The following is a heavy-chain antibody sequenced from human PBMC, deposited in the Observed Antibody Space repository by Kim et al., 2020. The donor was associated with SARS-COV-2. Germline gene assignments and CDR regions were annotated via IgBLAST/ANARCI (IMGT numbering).Heavy chain of an antibody. V-gene: IGHV1-2*06. CDR3: ARVTMVQGVIPYYYYYMDV. D-gene: IGHD3-10*01. Sequence: ASVKVSCKASGYTFTGYYMHWVRQAPGQGLEWMGRINPNSGGTNYAQKFQGRVTMTRDTSISTAYMELSRLRSDDTAVYYCARVTMVQGVIPYYYYYMDVWGKGTTVTVSS. CDR2: INPNSGGT. CDR1: GYTFTGYY. J-gene: IGHJ6*03.